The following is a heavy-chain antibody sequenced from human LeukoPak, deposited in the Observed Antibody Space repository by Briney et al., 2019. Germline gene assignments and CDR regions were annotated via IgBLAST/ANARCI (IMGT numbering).Heavy chain of an antibody. Sequence: PGGSLRLSCAASGFTFSSYSMNWVRQAPGKGLEWVSYITSSSSTIYYADSVKGRFTISIGNATNSLYLQLNSLRAEDTAVYYCASISIASAYWGQGTLVTVSS. CDR2: ITSSSSTI. J-gene: IGHJ4*02. CDR1: GFTFSSYS. CDR3: ASISIASAY. D-gene: IGHD6-13*01. V-gene: IGHV3-48*04.